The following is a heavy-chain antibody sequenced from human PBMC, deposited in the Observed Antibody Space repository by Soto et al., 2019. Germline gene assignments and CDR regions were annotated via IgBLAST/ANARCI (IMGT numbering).Heavy chain of an antibody. Sequence: EVPLLESGGGLVQPGGPLRLSFAASGFTFGSYAMSWVRQAPGKGLEWVSSIGAGYGTYYADSVKGRFTISRDNSKNTLYLQMNSLRAEDTAIYYCATPYSSSWFSPFDYWGQGSLVTVSS. CDR3: ATPYSSSWFSPFDY. D-gene: IGHD6-13*01. CDR2: IGAGYGT. J-gene: IGHJ4*02. CDR1: GFTFGSYA. V-gene: IGHV3-23*01.